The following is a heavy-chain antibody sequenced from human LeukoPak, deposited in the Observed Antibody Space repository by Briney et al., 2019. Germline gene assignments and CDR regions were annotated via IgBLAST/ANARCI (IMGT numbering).Heavy chain of an antibody. Sequence: KASETLSLTCAVSGDSISGGGYSWSWIRQPPGKGLEWIGYIYYSGSTNYNPSLKSRVTISVDTSKNQFSLKLSSVTAADTAVYYCARRGGDGYNWVIDFDLWGRGTLVTVSS. D-gene: IGHD5-24*01. V-gene: IGHV4-61*08. CDR2: IYYSGST. CDR1: GDSISGGGYS. CDR3: ARRGGDGYNWVIDFDL. J-gene: IGHJ2*01.